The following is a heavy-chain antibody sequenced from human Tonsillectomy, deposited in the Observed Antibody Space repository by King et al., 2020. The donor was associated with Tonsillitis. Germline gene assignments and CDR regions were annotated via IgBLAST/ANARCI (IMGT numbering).Heavy chain of an antibody. Sequence: QLQESGPGLVKPSETLSLTCTVSGGSISSSSYYWGWIRQPPGKGLGWIGTIYYTGSTYYNPSLKSRVTISVDTSKNQFSLKLSSVTAADTAVYYCARPWYSSGWYVDYWGQGTLVTVSS. CDR1: GGSISSSSYY. J-gene: IGHJ4*02. CDR3: ARPWYSSGWYVDY. D-gene: IGHD6-19*01. V-gene: IGHV4-39*01. CDR2: IYYTGST.